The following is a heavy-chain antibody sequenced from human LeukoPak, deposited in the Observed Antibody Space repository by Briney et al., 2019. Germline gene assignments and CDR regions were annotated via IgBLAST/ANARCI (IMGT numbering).Heavy chain of an antibody. D-gene: IGHD6-13*01. Sequence: PGGSLRLSCAASGFTFSTHWMSWVRQAPGKGLEWVSGISWNSGSIGYADSVKGRFTISRDNAKNSLYLQMNSLRAEDTALYYCAKDRSSSWYTDVHFQHWGQGTLVTVSS. J-gene: IGHJ1*01. CDR1: GFTFSTHW. CDR2: ISWNSGSI. CDR3: AKDRSSSWYTDVHFQH. V-gene: IGHV3-9*01.